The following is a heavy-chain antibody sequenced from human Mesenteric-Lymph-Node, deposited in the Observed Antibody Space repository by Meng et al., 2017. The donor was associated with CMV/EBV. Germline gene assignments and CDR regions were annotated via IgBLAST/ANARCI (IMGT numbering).Heavy chain of an antibody. V-gene: IGHV3-11*04. CDR2: ISTSRSTI. CDR1: GFTFSDCY. J-gene: IGHJ4*02. Sequence: GEPLKISCAASGFTFSDCYMSWSRQAPGKGLEWVSYISTSRSTIYYADSVKGRFTISRDNAKNSLYLHMNSLRAEDTALYYCARNTGYHRLDYWGRGTLVTVSS. CDR3: ARNTGYHRLDY. D-gene: IGHD5-12*01.